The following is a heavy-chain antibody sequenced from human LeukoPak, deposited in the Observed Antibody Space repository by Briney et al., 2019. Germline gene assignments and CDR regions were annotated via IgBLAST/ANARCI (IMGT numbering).Heavy chain of an antibody. Sequence: ASVKVSCKASGYTFTSYYMHWVRQAPGQGLEWMGIINTGDGSTTYAQKFQGRVTMTRDTSKNQFSLKLSSVTAADTAVYYCARDPDSSSWYDWYFDLWGRGTLVTVSS. V-gene: IGHV1-46*01. D-gene: IGHD6-13*01. CDR1: GYTFTSYY. CDR3: ARDPDSSSWYDWYFDL. CDR2: INTGDGST. J-gene: IGHJ2*01.